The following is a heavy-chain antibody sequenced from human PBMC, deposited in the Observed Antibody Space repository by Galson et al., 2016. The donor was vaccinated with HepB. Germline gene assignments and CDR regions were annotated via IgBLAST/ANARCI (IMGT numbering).Heavy chain of an antibody. V-gene: IGHV3-23*01. CDR3: AREGNYYGSGGYRDGLEF. J-gene: IGHJ3*01. D-gene: IGHD3-10*01. CDR1: GFTFSSHA. CDR2: VRGTGGSS. Sequence: SLRLSCAASGFTFSSHAITWVRPAPGMGLEWVSAVRGTGGSSNYAESVKARFTGSRDNAKNTVYLQMNTERAEDTAVYFCAREGNYYGSGGYRDGLEFWGQGTMVTVSS.